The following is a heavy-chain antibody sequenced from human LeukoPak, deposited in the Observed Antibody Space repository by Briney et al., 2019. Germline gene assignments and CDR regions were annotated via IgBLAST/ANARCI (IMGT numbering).Heavy chain of an antibody. J-gene: IGHJ3*02. CDR1: GGSISSYY. D-gene: IGHD6-6*01. V-gene: IGHV4-4*07. CDR3: ARVFEYSSSSGAFDI. Sequence: SETLSLTCTVSGGSISSYYWSWIRQPAGKGLEWIGRIYTSGSTNYNPSLKSRVTMSVDTSKNQFSLKLSSVTTADTAVYYCARVFEYSSSSGAFDIWGQGTMVTVSS. CDR2: IYTSGST.